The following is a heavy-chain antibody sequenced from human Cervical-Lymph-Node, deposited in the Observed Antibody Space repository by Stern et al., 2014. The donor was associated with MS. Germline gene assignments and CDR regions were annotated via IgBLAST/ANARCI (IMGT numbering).Heavy chain of an antibody. D-gene: IGHD5-12*01. V-gene: IGHV1-18*01. J-gene: IGHJ4*02. CDR1: GYTFTDYG. Sequence: VQLVQSGSEVKRPGASVKVSCKASGYTFTDYGITWLRQAPGQGLEWMGWVSCYNGNTNYAQKVQGRVTMTADTSTGTAYMELSSLRSDDTALYFCARAMGSSGYDFGYWGQGTLVTVFS. CDR2: VSCYNGNT. CDR3: ARAMGSSGYDFGY.